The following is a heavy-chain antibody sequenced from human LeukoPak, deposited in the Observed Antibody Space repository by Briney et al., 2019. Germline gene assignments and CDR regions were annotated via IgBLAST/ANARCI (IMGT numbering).Heavy chain of an antibody. CDR2: IYSGGST. Sequence: GGSLRLSCAASGFTVSSNYMSWVRQAPGKGLEWVSVIYSGGSTYYADSVKGRITISRDNSKNTLYLQMNSLRAEDTAVYYCARGVGYSSGHPDYWGQGTPVTVSS. CDR1: GFTVSSNY. V-gene: IGHV3-53*01. D-gene: IGHD6-19*01. CDR3: ARGVGYSSGHPDY. J-gene: IGHJ4*02.